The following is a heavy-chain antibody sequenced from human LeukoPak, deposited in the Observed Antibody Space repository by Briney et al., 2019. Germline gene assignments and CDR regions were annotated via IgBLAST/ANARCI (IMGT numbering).Heavy chain of an antibody. V-gene: IGHV3-74*01. CDR2: INSDGSST. J-gene: IGHJ6*03. CDR1: GFTFSSYW. Sequence: SGGSLRLSCAASGFTFSSYWMHWVRQAPGKGLVWVSRINSDGSSTSYADSVKGRFTISRDNAKNTLYLQMNSLRAEDTAVYYSARGTRATLYYYYMDVWGKGTTVTVSS. D-gene: IGHD5-24*01. CDR3: ARGTRATLYYYYMDV.